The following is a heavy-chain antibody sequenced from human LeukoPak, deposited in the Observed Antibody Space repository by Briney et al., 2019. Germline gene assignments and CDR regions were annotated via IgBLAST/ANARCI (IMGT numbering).Heavy chain of an antibody. V-gene: IGHV1-2*02. D-gene: IGHD6-19*01. Sequence: GASVKVSCKASGYTFTGYYMHWVRQAPGQGLEWMGWINPNSGGTNYAQKFQGRVTMTRDTSISTAYMELSRLRSDDTAVYYCARDIIGQWLVPRWGAFDIWGQGAMVTVSS. CDR3: ARDIIGQWLVPRWGAFDI. J-gene: IGHJ3*02. CDR2: INPNSGGT. CDR1: GYTFTGYY.